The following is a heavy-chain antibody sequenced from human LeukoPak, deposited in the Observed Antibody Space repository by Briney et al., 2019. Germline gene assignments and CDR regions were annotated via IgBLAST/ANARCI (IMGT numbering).Heavy chain of an antibody. J-gene: IGHJ4*02. CDR1: GFTFNNYA. V-gene: IGHV3-23*01. Sequence: PGGSLRLSCAASGFTFNNYAMSWVRQAPGKGLDWVSAIVSGGGRTYYADSVKGRFTISRDSSKDTLYLQMNSLRAEDTAVYYCAKDTRGGWYGLFDNWGQGTLVTVSS. CDR2: IVSGGGRT. D-gene: IGHD6-19*01. CDR3: AKDTRGGWYGLFDN.